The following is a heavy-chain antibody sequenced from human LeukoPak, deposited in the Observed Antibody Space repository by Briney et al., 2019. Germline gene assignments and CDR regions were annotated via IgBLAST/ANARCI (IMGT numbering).Heavy chain of an antibody. Sequence: GASVTVSCKASGGTFSTHAISWVRQAPGQGLEWMGGTIPIFGATNYTQRFQGRLTITTDESTTTAYMELTSLRVEDTAVYFCAGGDPFNYYMDVWGKGTSVTVFS. D-gene: IGHD4-17*01. CDR3: AGGDPFNYYMDV. CDR2: TIPIFGAT. V-gene: IGHV1-69*05. CDR1: GGTFSTHA. J-gene: IGHJ6*03.